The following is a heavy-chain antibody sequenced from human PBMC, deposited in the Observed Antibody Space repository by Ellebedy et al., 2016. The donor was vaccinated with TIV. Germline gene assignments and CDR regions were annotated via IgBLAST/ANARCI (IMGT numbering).Heavy chain of an antibody. CDR1: GYTFTSWP. V-gene: IGHV1-3*01. CDR3: EREFALTVTGLDV. CDR2: IKGGNGET. J-gene: IGHJ6*02. Sequence: AASVKVSCKASGYTFTSWPIHWVRQAPGQGLEWMAWIKGGNGETKYSPKFQGRFTVTRDSSASTSDLELSSLRSEDTAVYYCEREFALTVTGLDVWGQGTTVTFSS. D-gene: IGHD4-11*01.